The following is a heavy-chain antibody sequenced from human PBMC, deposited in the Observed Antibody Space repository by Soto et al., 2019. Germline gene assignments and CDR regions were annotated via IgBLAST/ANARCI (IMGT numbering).Heavy chain of an antibody. CDR3: ARYYDSSGYPSDYYGMDV. J-gene: IGHJ6*02. Sequence: PGGSLILSCAASGFTFSSYAMSWVRQAPGKGLEWVSAISGSGGSTYYADSVKGRFTISRDNSKNTLYLQMNSLRAEDTAVYYCARYYDSSGYPSDYYGMDVWGQGTTVTVSS. D-gene: IGHD3-22*01. CDR1: GFTFSSYA. V-gene: IGHV3-23*01. CDR2: ISGSGGST.